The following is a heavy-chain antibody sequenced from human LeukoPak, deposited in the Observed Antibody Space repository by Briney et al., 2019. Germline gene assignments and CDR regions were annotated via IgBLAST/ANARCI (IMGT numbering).Heavy chain of an antibody. CDR3: ARDQYSSSWYGAFDI. Sequence: GGSLRLSCAASGFTFSSYAMHWVRQAPGKGLEWVAVISYDGSNKYYADSVEGRFTISRDNSKNTLYLQMNSLRAEDTAVYYCARDQYSSSWYGAFDIWGQGTMVTVSS. CDR1: GFTFSSYA. J-gene: IGHJ3*02. D-gene: IGHD6-13*01. CDR2: ISYDGSNK. V-gene: IGHV3-30-3*01.